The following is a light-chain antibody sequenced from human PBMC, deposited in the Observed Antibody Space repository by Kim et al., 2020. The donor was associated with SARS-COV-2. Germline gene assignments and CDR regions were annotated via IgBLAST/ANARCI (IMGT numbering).Light chain of an antibody. CDR1: QGISSY. CDR3: LQYSDYPPT. J-gene: IGKJ4*01. Sequence: AIRITQSPSSLAASTGDRVTITCRASQGISSYLAWYQQKPGKAPKLLIYAASTLQSGVPSRFSGSGSGTDFTLTISCLQSEDFATYFCLQYSDYPPTFGGGTKVEI. CDR2: AAS. V-gene: IGKV1-8*01.